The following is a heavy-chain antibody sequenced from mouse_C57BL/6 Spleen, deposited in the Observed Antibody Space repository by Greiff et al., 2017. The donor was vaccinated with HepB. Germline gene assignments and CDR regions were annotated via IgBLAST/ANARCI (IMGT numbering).Heavy chain of an antibody. Sequence: QVQLQQPGTELVKPGASVKLSCKASGYTFTSYWMHWVKQRPGQGLEWIGNINPSNGGTNYNEKFKSKATLTVDKSSSTAYMQLSSLTSADSAVYYCARGGGPYYYAMDYWGQGTSVTVSS. CDR3: ARGGGPYYYAMDY. CDR2: INPSNGGT. V-gene: IGHV1-53*01. J-gene: IGHJ4*01. CDR1: GYTFTSYW.